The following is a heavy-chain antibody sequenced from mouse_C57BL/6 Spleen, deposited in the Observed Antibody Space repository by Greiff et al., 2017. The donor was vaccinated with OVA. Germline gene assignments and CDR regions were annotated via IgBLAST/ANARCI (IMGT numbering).Heavy chain of an antibody. Sequence: VQGVESGAELVRPGTSVKVSCKASGYAFTNYLIEWVKQRPGQGLEWIGVINPGSGGTNYNEKFKGKATLTADKSSSTAYMQLSSLTSEDSAVYFCARSYSNYEAMDYWGQGTSVTVAS. D-gene: IGHD2-5*01. CDR1: GYAFTNYL. CDR3: ARSYSNYEAMDY. CDR2: INPGSGGT. V-gene: IGHV1-54*01. J-gene: IGHJ4*01.